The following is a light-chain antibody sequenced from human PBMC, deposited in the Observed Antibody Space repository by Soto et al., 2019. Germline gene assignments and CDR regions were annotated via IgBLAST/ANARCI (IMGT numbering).Light chain of an antibody. CDR2: GAT. J-gene: IGKJ4*01. Sequence: EISLTQSPGTLSLSPGEGATLSCRASQAVSSSYLAWYQQKPGQAPRLLIYGATSRAAGIPDRFSGSGSGTDFTLTISSLEPADFAVYYCQQYGRSPLTFGGGANVDIK. CDR1: QAVSSSY. V-gene: IGKV3-20*01. CDR3: QQYGRSPLT.